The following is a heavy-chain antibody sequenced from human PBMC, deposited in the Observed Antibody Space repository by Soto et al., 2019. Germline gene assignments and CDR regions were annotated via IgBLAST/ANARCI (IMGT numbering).Heavy chain of an antibody. V-gene: IGHV3-23*01. CDR2: ISDSAGST. J-gene: IGHJ6*02. CDR1: GLTFSSYA. CDR3: TCGGVSVMDV. D-gene: IGHD3-16*01. Sequence: HPGGSLRLSCAASGLTFSSYATTWHSWVRQAPGKGLEWVLTISDSAGSTYYADSVKGRFTFSRDNSKTTLYLQMNSLRAEDTAVYFCTCGGVSVMDVWGQGTTVTVSS.